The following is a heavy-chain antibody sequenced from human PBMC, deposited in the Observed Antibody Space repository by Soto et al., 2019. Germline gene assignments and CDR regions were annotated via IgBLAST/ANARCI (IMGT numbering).Heavy chain of an antibody. CDR2: SYSDGRT. V-gene: IGHV3-53*01. Sequence: EVQLVESGGGLIQPGGSLRISCAASGFTVSSSYMSWVRQAPGKGLEWVSISYSDGRTYYADSVKGRFTISRDNSKNTLFLQMNSLRADDTAVYYCARDSISYGPGVNDYWGQGTLVTVSS. J-gene: IGHJ4*02. D-gene: IGHD5-18*01. CDR3: ARDSISYGPGVNDY. CDR1: GFTVSSSY.